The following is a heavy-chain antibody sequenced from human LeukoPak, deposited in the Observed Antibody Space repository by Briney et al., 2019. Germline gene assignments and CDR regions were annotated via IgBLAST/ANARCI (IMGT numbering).Heavy chain of an antibody. CDR1: GFTFSNYA. J-gene: IGHJ4*02. CDR3: AKASSIWFGESPFDY. D-gene: IGHD3-10*01. V-gene: IGHV3-23*01. CDR2: ISGSGGST. Sequence: GGSLRLSCAASGFTFSNYAMSWVRQAPGKGLEWVSAISGSGGSTYYADSVKGRFTISRDNSKNTLYLQVNSLRAEDTAVYYCAKASSIWFGESPFDYWGQGTLVTVSS.